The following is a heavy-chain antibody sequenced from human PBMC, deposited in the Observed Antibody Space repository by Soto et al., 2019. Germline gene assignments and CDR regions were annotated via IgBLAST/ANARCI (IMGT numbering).Heavy chain of an antibody. J-gene: IGHJ5*02. D-gene: IGHD2-8*02. Sequence: QVQLLQSGAEVKEPGASVKVSCQTFGYTFTSHYVHWVRQAPGQWLEWMAVTNPTGSNKLYAQNFRGRLTLTTDTSTGTMYMELKSLRSDDTAVYYCARDFSDTYDARSYWWFDPWGHRTRVTVSS. V-gene: IGHV1-46*01. CDR1: GYTFTSHY. CDR2: TNPTGSNK. CDR3: ARDFSDTYDARSYWWFDP.